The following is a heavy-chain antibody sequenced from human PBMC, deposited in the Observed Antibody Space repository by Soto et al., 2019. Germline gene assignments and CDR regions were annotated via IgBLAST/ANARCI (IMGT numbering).Heavy chain of an antibody. CDR2: IKSQADGETT. J-gene: IGHJ4*02. V-gene: IGHV3-15*01. CDR1: AFRFNDAW. Sequence: EVQLVESGGGLVKPGGALRISCAASAFRFNDAWMSWVRQTPGKGLEWGGRIKSQADGETTDYAAPVKGRFTISRDDSKNTLYLQLNSLKTEDTAVYYCTTDWAPYDNSGPYPLHWGQGTLVTVSS. D-gene: IGHD3-22*01. CDR3: TTDWAPYDNSGPYPLH.